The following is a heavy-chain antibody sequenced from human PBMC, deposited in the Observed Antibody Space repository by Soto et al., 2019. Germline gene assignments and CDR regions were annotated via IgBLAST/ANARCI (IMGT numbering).Heavy chain of an antibody. CDR2: IYYSGST. J-gene: IGHJ4*02. CDR1: GGSISSGDYY. CDR3: ASQYYYDSSGYYYLGY. Sequence: SETLSLTCTVSGGSISSGDYYWSWIRQPPGKGLEWIGYIYYSGSTYYNPSLKSRVTISVDTSKNQFSLKLSSVTAAATAVYYCASQYYYDSSGYYYLGYWGQGTLVTVSS. D-gene: IGHD3-22*01. V-gene: IGHV4-30-4*01.